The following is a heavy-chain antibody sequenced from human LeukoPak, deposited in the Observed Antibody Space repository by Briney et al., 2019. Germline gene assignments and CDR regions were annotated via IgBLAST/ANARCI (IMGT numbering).Heavy chain of an antibody. Sequence: GGSLRLSCAASGFTFSGSALHWVRQASGKGLEWVGRIRSTANGYATAYAASVKGRFTISRDDSKNTAYLQMNSLKTEDTAVYYCTSTYSSSSAQVYWGQGTLVTVSS. J-gene: IGHJ4*02. CDR3: TSTYSSSSAQVY. V-gene: IGHV3-73*01. CDR1: GFTFSGSA. CDR2: IRSTANGYAT. D-gene: IGHD6-6*01.